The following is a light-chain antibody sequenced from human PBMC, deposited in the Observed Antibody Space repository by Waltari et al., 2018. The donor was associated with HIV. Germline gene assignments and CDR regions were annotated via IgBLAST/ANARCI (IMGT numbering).Light chain of an antibody. CDR3: QHLNSYPYT. Sequence: DIQLTQSPSFLPASVGDRVTITCRASQDISSYLAWYQQKPGKAPKLLIYAASTLQSGGPSRFSGSGSGTEFTLTISSLQPEDFATYYCQHLNSYPYTFGQGTKLEIK. CDR1: QDISSY. V-gene: IGKV1-9*01. J-gene: IGKJ2*01. CDR2: AAS.